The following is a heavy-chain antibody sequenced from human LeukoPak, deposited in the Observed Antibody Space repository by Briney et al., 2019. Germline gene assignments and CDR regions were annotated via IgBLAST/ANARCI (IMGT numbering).Heavy chain of an antibody. CDR3: AKSVYGSGNY. D-gene: IGHD3-10*01. V-gene: IGHV3-23*01. J-gene: IGHJ4*02. Sequence: GGSLRLSCAASGLTISSYGMSWVRQAPGKGLEWVSSVSGGTTYYADSVKGRFTIPRDNSKNTVSLQMNSLRAEDTAVYYCAKSVYGSGNYWGQGTLVTVSS. CDR2: VSGGTT. CDR1: GLTISSYG.